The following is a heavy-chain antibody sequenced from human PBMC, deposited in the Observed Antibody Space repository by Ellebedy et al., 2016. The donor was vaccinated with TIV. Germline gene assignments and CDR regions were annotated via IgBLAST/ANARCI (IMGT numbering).Heavy chain of an antibody. CDR1: RFSFSSYW. J-gene: IGHJ3*01. D-gene: IGHD4-17*01. V-gene: IGHV3-7*01. CDR2: INQDGSDK. Sequence: GESLKISCAASRFSFSSYWMSWVRQPPGKGLEWVANINQDGSDKYYVDSVKGRFTISRDNAKNSLYLQMNSLRADDTSVYYCATDGSYGDFRSPAHAFVLWGQGTVVTVSS. CDR3: ATDGSYGDFRSPAHAFVL.